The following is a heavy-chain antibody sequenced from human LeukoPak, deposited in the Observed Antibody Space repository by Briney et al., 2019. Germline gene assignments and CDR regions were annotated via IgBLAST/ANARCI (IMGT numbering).Heavy chain of an antibody. CDR1: GFTFSSDW. CDR3: ARDRWDLDY. V-gene: IGHV3-7*01. J-gene: IGHJ4*02. D-gene: IGHD1-26*01. Sequence: GGSLRLSCAASGFTFSSDWMSWGRQAPGKGLEWVAKINQDGSERYYADSVKGRFTISRDNAKNSLSLEMNSLRAEDTAVYYCARDRWDLDYWGQETLVTVSS. CDR2: INQDGSER.